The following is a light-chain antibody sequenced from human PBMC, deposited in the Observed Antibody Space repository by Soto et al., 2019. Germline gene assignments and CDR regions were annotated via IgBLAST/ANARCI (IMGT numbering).Light chain of an antibody. CDR3: QHYNSYPWT. CDR2: HTS. J-gene: IGKJ1*01. CDR1: QTINNW. V-gene: IGKV1-5*01. Sequence: DIQMTQSPSTLSASIGDRVTITCRASQTINNWLAWYQQKPGKAPNLLIYHTSHLETGVPSRFSGSAFGTEFTLTISSLQPDDFATYYCQHYNSYPWTFGKGTKVEIK.